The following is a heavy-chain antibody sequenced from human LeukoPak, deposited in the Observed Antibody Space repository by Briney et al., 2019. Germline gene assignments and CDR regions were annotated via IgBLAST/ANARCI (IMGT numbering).Heavy chain of an antibody. CDR1: GGSISSYY. J-gene: IGHJ6*03. CDR3: ARDRRIVWGGATFYYMDV. CDR2: IYYSGST. Sequence: SETLSLTCTVSGGSISSYYWSWIRQPPGKGLEWIGYIYYSGSTNYNPSLKSRVTISVDTSKNQFSLKLSSVTAADTAVYYCARDRRIVWGGATFYYMDVWGKGTTVTVSS. V-gene: IGHV4-59*01. D-gene: IGHD1-26*01.